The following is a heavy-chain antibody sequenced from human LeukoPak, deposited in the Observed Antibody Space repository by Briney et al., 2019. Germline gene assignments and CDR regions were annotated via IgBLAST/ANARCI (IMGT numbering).Heavy chain of an antibody. Sequence: ASVKVSCKASGYTFTSYGISWVRQAPGQRLEWMGWISAYNGNTNYAQKLQGRVTMTTDTSTSTAYMELRSLRSDDTAVYYCARVGRQLELRYYYYMDVWGKGTTVTVPS. D-gene: IGHD1-7*01. CDR2: ISAYNGNT. CDR3: ARVGRQLELRYYYYMDV. V-gene: IGHV1-18*01. J-gene: IGHJ6*03. CDR1: GYTFTSYG.